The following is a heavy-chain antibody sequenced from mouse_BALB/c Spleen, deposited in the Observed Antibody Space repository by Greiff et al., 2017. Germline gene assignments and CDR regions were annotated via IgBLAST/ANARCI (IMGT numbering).Heavy chain of an antibody. D-gene: IGHD2-4*01. Sequence: QVQLKQSGPGLVAPSQSLSITCTVSGFSLTSYGVHWVRQPPGKGLEWLGVIWAGGSTNYNSALMSRLSISKDNSKSQVFLKMNSLQTDDTAMYYCARGDYDYDEGYAMDYWGQGTSVTVSS. CDR1: GFSLTSYG. CDR2: IWAGGST. J-gene: IGHJ4*01. V-gene: IGHV2-9*02. CDR3: ARGDYDYDEGYAMDY.